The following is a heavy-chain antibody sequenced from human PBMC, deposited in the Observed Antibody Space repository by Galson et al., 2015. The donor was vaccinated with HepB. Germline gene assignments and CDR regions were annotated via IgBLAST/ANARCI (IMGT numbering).Heavy chain of an antibody. V-gene: IGHV3-7*01. CDR1: EFTFSANW. CDR3: ARTITGTRRGYGMDV. D-gene: IGHD1-7*01. J-gene: IGHJ6*02. Sequence: SLRLSCAGSEFTFSANWVSWVRQTPGKGLDWVANISPDGSRKNYVESVKGRFTVSRDNARNSLYLQMNSLRAEDTAVYYCARTITGTRRGYGMDVWGQGTTVTVSS. CDR2: ISPDGSRK.